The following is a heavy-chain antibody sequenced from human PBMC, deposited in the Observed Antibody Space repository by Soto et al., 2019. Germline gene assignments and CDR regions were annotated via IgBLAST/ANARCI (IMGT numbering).Heavy chain of an antibody. J-gene: IGHJ4*01. CDR1: GYSINSGSY. CDR3: ARAHVMAVAGSTFDY. CDR2: IYHGGTT. Sequence: SETLSLTCTVSGYSINSGSYWGWIRQPPGKGPEWIASIYHGGTTFYNPSLKSRVTVSVDTSKNQFSLKLTSMTAADTAVYYCARAHVMAVAGSTFDYWGHGTLVT. V-gene: IGHV4-38-2*02. D-gene: IGHD6-19*01.